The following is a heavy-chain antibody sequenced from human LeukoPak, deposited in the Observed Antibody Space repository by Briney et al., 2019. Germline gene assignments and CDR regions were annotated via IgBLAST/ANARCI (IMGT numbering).Heavy chain of an antibody. V-gene: IGHV3-74*01. J-gene: IGHJ3*02. CDR1: GFTFSSYW. Sequence: GGPLRLSCAASGFTFSSYWMHWVRQAPGKGLVWVSRINSDGSSTSYADSVKGRFTISRDNAKNTLYLQMNSLRAEDTAVYYCATCAGIAVAGTPNDAFDIWGQGTMVTVSS. D-gene: IGHD6-19*01. CDR2: INSDGSST. CDR3: ATCAGIAVAGTPNDAFDI.